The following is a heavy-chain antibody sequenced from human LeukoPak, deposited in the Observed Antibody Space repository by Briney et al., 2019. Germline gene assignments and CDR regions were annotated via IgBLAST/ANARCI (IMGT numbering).Heavy chain of an antibody. Sequence: GESLKTSCTGSGNRFTTYWIGWVRPMPGKGLEWMGIIYPSDSDTRYSPSFQGQVTIPADKSISTDYLQWNSLKASDTAMYYCARLYGDADYWGQGTLVTVSS. J-gene: IGHJ4*02. D-gene: IGHD4-17*01. CDR1: GNRFTTYW. CDR3: ARLYGDADY. V-gene: IGHV5-51*01. CDR2: IYPSDSDT.